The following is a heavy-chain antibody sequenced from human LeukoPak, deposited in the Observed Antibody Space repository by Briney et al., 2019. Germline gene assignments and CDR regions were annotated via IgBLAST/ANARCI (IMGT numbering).Heavy chain of an antibody. CDR2: IYHTGST. Sequence: SETLSLTCTVSGGSISSSSYYWVWIRQPPGKGLEWIGTIYHTGSTYYNPSLKSRVAISVDTSKSHLSLKLTSVTAADTAVYSCARHWGSTMTHLDYWGQGTLVTVSS. V-gene: IGHV4-39*01. D-gene: IGHD3-22*01. CDR3: ARHWGSTMTHLDY. J-gene: IGHJ4*02. CDR1: GGSISSSSYY.